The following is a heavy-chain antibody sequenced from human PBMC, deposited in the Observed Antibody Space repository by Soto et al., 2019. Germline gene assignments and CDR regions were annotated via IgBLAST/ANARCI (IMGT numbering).Heavy chain of an antibody. V-gene: IGHV4-31*03. Sequence: TLSLTCRVSGGALNSGNYYWSWIRQVPGKGLEWIGHIYVTGAVDYNPSLRDRITISQDTSERQFSLNLRLVTAADTAVYYCERLRIATNNYKWFDPWGQGTLVTVSS. CDR3: ERLRIATNNYKWFDP. CDR2: IYVTGAV. J-gene: IGHJ5*02. CDR1: GGALNSGNYY. D-gene: IGHD2-21*01.